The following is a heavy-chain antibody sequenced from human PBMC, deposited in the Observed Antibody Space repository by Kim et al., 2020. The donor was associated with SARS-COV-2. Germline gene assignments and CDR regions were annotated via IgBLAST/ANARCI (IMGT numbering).Heavy chain of an antibody. D-gene: IGHD5-12*01. CDR3: ARDSGYDRVNWFDP. CDR1: GFTFSDYY. CDR2: ISSSSSYT. Sequence: GGSLRLSCAASGFTFSDYYMSWIRQAPGKGLEWVSYISSSSSYTNYADSAKGRFTISRDNAKNSLYLQMNSLRAEDTAVYYCARDSGYDRVNWFDPWGQGTLVTVSS. J-gene: IGHJ5*02. V-gene: IGHV3-11*05.